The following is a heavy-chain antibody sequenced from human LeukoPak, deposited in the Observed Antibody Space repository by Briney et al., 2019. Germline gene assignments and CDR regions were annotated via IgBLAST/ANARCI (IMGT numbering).Heavy chain of an antibody. CDR3: ARGYLIGHYGGPYYFDY. CDR2: IYSGGST. Sequence: PGGSLRLSCAASGFTVSSNYMSWVRQAPGKGLEWVSVIYSGGSTYYADSVKGRFTIPRDNSKNTLYLQMNSLRAEDTAVYYCARGYLIGHYGGPYYFDYWGQGTLVTVSS. J-gene: IGHJ4*02. CDR1: GFTVSSNY. D-gene: IGHD4-23*01. V-gene: IGHV3-53*01.